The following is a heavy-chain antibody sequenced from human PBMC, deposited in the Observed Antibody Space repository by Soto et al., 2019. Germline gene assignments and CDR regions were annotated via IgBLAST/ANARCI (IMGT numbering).Heavy chain of an antibody. Sequence: GGSLRLSCAASGFTFSSYAMHWVRQAPGKGLEWVAVISYDGSNKYYADSVKGRFTISRDNSKNTLYLQMNSLRAEDSAVYYCARDRWTTRGVVVYYGMDVWGQGTTVTVSS. CDR3: ARDRWTTRGVVVYYGMDV. J-gene: IGHJ6*02. V-gene: IGHV3-30-3*01. CDR1: GFTFSSYA. CDR2: ISYDGSNK. D-gene: IGHD3-10*01.